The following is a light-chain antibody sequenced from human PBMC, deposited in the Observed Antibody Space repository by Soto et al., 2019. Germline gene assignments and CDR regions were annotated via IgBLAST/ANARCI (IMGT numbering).Light chain of an antibody. CDR3: QSYDSINHRVV. V-gene: IGLV6-57*04. Sequence: NFMLTQPHSVSESPGKTVTISCTRSSGSIASNYVQWYQQRPGSAPTTVIYEDNQRPSGVPDRFSGSIDSSSNSASLTISGLKTEDEADYYCQSYDSINHRVVFGGGTQLTVL. J-gene: IGLJ2*01. CDR1: SGSIASNY. CDR2: EDN.